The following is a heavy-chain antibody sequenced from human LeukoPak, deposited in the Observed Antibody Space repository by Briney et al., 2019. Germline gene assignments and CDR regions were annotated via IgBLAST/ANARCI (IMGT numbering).Heavy chain of an antibody. Sequence: GGSLRPSCAASGFTFSNYWMHWVRQAPGKGPVWVSRIKSDGSSTRFADSVQGRFTISRDNGKNSVYLQMNSLRAEDTAVYYCARGGDTSNWYPGYFDYWGQGALVTVSS. CDR1: GFTFSNYW. D-gene: IGHD6-13*01. V-gene: IGHV3-74*01. CDR2: IKSDGSST. CDR3: ARGGDTSNWYPGYFDY. J-gene: IGHJ4*02.